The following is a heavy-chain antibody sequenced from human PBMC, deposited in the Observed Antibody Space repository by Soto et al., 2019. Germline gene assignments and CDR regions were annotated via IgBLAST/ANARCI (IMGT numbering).Heavy chain of an antibody. D-gene: IGHD4-4*01. CDR2: INAGNGNT. V-gene: IGHV1-3*01. CDR3: ARDAMTTEFDY. J-gene: IGHJ4*02. CDR1: GYTFTTYV. Sequence: ASVKVSCKASGYTFTTYVMHWVRQAPGQRLEWMGWINAGNGNTKYSQKFQGRVTITRDTSASTAYMELSSLRSEDTAVYYCARDAMTTEFDYWGQGTLVTVSS.